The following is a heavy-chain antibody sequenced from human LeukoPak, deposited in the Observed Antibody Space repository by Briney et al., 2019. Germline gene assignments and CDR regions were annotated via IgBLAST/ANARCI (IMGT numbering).Heavy chain of an antibody. CDR2: IYSGGST. V-gene: IGHV3-66*01. Sequence: SGGSLRLSCAVSGFTVSTNYMSWVRQAPGKGLEWVSVIYSGGSTYYADSVKGRFTISRDNAKNSLYLQMNSLRAEDTAVYYCARDYIATFGGVIVIRYFDYWGQGTLVTVSS. J-gene: IGHJ4*02. CDR3: ARDYIATFGGVIVIRYFDY. CDR1: GFTVSTNY. D-gene: IGHD3-16*02.